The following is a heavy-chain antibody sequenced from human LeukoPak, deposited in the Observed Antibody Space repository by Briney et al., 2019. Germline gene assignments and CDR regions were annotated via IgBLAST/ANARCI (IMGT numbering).Heavy chain of an antibody. D-gene: IGHD2-2*02. CDR3: ARGRYCSSTSCYIGYYYYMDV. CDR1: GFTFSSYG. CDR2: IWDDGSNK. V-gene: IGHV3-33*01. J-gene: IGHJ6*03. Sequence: GRSLRLSCAASGFTFSSYGMHWVRQAPGKGLEWVAVIWDDGSNKYYADSVKGRFTISRDNSKNTLYLQMNSLRAEDTAVYYCARGRYCSSTSCYIGYYYYMDVWGKGTTVTVSS.